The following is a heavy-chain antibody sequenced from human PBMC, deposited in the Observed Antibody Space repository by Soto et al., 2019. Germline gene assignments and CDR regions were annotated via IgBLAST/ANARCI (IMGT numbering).Heavy chain of an antibody. V-gene: IGHV4-34*01. D-gene: IGHD2-2*01. CDR1: GGSFSGYY. J-gene: IGHJ6*03. CDR3: ARGQRYCSSTSCYGSYYYYYMDV. Sequence: QVQLQQWGAGLLKPSETLSLTCAVYGGSFSGYYWSWIRQPPGKGLEWIGEINHSGSTNYNPSLKSRVTKSVDTSKNQFSLKLSSVTAADTAVYYCARGQRYCSSTSCYGSYYYYYMDVWGKGTTVTVSS. CDR2: INHSGST.